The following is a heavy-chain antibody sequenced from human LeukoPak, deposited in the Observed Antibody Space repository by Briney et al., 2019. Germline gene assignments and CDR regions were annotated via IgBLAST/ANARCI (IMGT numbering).Heavy chain of an antibody. V-gene: IGHV4-34*01. CDR2: INHSGST. J-gene: IGHJ6*03. Sequence: PSETLSPTCAVYGGSFSGYYWSWIRQPPGKGLEWIGEINHSGSTNYNPSLKSRVTISVDTSKNQFSLKLSSVTAADTAVYYCARVAYQSNRIFHMDVWGKGTTVTVSS. D-gene: IGHD3-9*01. CDR1: GGSFSGYY. CDR3: ARVAYQSNRIFHMDV.